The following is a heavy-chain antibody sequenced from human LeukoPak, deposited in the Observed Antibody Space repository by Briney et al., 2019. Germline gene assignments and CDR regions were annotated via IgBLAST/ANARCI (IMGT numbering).Heavy chain of an antibody. CDR1: GYTFTSYD. Sequence: ASVKVSCKASGYTFTSYDINWVRQATGQGLEWMGWMNPNSGNTGYAQKFQGRVTITTDESTSTAYMELSSLRSEDTAVYYCARTVPRYQLLSSWFDPWGQGTLVTVSS. V-gene: IGHV1-8*03. D-gene: IGHD2-2*01. CDR3: ARTVPRYQLLSSWFDP. J-gene: IGHJ5*02. CDR2: MNPNSGNT.